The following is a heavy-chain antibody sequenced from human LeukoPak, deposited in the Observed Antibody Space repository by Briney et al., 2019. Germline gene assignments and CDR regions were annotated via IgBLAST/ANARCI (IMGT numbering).Heavy chain of an antibody. Sequence: SGPTLVKPTQTLTLTCTFSGFSLSTSGVGVGWIRQPPGKALEWLALIYWEDDKRYSPSLQSRLTLTKDTSKNQVVLRMTNMEPVDTGTYFCAHIEARSVGDTKFDYWGQGTLVTVSS. CDR3: AHIEARSVGDTKFDY. V-gene: IGHV2-5*02. CDR1: GFSLSTSGVG. D-gene: IGHD1-26*01. CDR2: IYWEDDK. J-gene: IGHJ4*02.